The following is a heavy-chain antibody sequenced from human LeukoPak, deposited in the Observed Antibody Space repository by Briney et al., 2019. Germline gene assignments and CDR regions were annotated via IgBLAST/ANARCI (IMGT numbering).Heavy chain of an antibody. J-gene: IGHJ4*02. CDR3: AKDAPGYSSGWPYYFDY. CDR2: ISYDGSNK. Sequence: ALRLSCAASGFTFSSYAMHWVRQAPGKGLEWVAVISYDGSNKYYADSVKGRFTISRDNAKNSLYLQMNSLRAEDTALYYCAKDAPGYSSGWPYYFDYWGQGTLVTVSS. D-gene: IGHD6-19*01. V-gene: IGHV3-30*04. CDR1: GFTFSSYA.